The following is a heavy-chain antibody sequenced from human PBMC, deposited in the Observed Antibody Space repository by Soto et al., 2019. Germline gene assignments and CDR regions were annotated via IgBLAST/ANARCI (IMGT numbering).Heavy chain of an antibody. V-gene: IGHV4-39*01. J-gene: IGHJ5*02. CDR2: FFVGGNT. CDR1: GGSIGSTTYY. D-gene: IGHD6-13*01. CDR3: ARPKTIGAAAGKGWFDP. Sequence: SETLSLTCTVSGGSIGSTTYYWGWMRQPPGKGLEWIASFFVGGNTYYNPSLKSRVTISVDTSKNQFSLKLSSVTAADTAVYYCARPKTIGAAAGKGWFDPWGQGTLVTVSS.